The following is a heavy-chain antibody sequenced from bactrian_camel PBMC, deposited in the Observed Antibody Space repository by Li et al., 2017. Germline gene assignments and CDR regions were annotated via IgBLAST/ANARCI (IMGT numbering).Heavy chain of an antibody. J-gene: IGHJ4*01. CDR1: GNPPNTAY. D-gene: IGHD7*01. CDR2: IHRDGRT. Sequence: VQLVESGGGSVEAGGPLRLSCAYSGNPPNTAYMAWFRQLPGKDREGVAAIHRDGRTKYGDRVKGRFTISRDNAKNTLYLQINSLKSEDTALYYCTTGPSEYNYWGQGTQVTVS. CDR3: TTGPSEYNY. V-gene: IGHV3S53*01.